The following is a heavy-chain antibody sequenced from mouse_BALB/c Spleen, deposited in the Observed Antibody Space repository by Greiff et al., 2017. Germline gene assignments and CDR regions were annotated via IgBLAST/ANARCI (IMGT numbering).Heavy chain of an antibody. V-gene: IGHV5-9-4*01. CDR1: GFTFSSYA. CDR3: AMHYCGSSGDYYAMDY. Sequence: DVQLVESGGGLVKPGGSLKLSCAASGFTFSSYAMSWVRQSPEKRLEWVAEISSGGSYTYYPDTVTGRFTISRDNAKNTLYLEMSSLRSEDTAMYYCAMHYCGSSGDYYAMDYWGQGTSVTVSS. J-gene: IGHJ4*01. D-gene: IGHD1-1*01. CDR2: ISSGGSYT.